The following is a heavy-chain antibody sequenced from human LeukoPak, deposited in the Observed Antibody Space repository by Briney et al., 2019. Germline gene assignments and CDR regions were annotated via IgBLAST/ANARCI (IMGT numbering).Heavy chain of an antibody. J-gene: IGHJ6*02. CDR2: INHSGST. V-gene: IGHV4-34*01. CDR3: ARAPGYDILTGYATSDGIDV. D-gene: IGHD3-9*01. CDR1: GGSFSGYY. Sequence: SETLSLTCAVYGGSFSGYYWSWIRQPPGKGLEWIGEINHSGSTNYNPSLKSRVTISVDTSKNQFSLKLSSVTAADTAVYYWARAPGYDILTGYATSDGIDVCGQGTTVTVSS.